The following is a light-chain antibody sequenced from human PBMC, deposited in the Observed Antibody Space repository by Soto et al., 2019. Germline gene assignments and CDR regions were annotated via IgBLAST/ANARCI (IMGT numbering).Light chain of an antibody. CDR3: QQRSDWPLT. CDR2: DTS. Sequence: EIVLTQSPATLSLSPGERATLSCRASQNINIFLGWYQQKPGQPPRLLIYDTSNRATGIPARFSGSGSGTDFTLTISSLEPEDFAVYYCQQRSDWPLTLGGGTKVEIK. J-gene: IGKJ4*01. CDR1: QNINIF. V-gene: IGKV3-11*01.